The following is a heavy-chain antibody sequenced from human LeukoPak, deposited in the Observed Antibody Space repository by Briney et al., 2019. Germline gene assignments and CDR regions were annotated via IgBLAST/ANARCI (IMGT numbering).Heavy chain of an antibody. CDR3: ARDRRYCSSTSCYTEWFSY. Sequence: GGSLRLSCAASGFTFSSYAMHWVRQAPGKGLEYVSAISSNGGSTYYANSVKGRFTISRDNSKNTLYLQMGSLRAEDMAVYYCARDRRYCSSTSCYTEWFSYWGQGTLVTVSS. CDR1: GFTFSSYA. D-gene: IGHD2-2*02. CDR2: ISSNGGST. J-gene: IGHJ4*02. V-gene: IGHV3-64*01.